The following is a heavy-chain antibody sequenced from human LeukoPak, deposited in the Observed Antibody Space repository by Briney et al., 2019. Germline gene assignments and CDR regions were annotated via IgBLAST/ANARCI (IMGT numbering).Heavy chain of an antibody. J-gene: IGHJ6*03. CDR2: IRYDGSNK. CDR1: GFTSSSYG. D-gene: IGHD3-9*01. CDR3: AKDRQADWRLGNYYYYYYMDV. Sequence: GGSLRLSCAASGFTSSSYGMHWVRQAPGKGLEWVAFIRYDGSNKYYADSVKGRFTISRDNSKNTLYLQMNSLRAEDTAVYYCAKDRQADWRLGNYYYYYYMDVWGKGTTVTISS. V-gene: IGHV3-30*02.